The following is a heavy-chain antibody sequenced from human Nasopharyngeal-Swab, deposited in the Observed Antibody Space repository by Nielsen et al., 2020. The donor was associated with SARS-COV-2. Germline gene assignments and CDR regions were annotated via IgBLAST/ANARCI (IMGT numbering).Heavy chain of an antibody. V-gene: IGHV4-39*02. D-gene: IGHD6-13*01. J-gene: IGHJ4*02. CDR3: ARDGYSSSRTLDY. CDR2: IYYSGST. Sequence: WIRQPPGKGLEWIGSIYYSGSTYYSPSLKSRVTISVDTSKNQFSLKLSSVTAADTAVYYCARDGYSSSRTLDYWGQGTLVTVSS.